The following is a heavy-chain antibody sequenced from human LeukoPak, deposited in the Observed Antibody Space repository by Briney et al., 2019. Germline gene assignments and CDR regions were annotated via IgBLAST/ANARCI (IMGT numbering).Heavy chain of an antibody. J-gene: IGHJ3*02. CDR1: GGSISSYY. CDR3: ARAMGDYVWGSYRSDDAFDI. Sequence: SETLSLTCTVSGGSISSYYWSWIRQPPGKGLEWIGYIYYSGSTNYNPSLKSRVTISVDTSKNQFSLKLSSVTAADTAVYYCARAMGDYVWGSYRSDDAFDIWGQGTMVTVSS. CDR2: IYYSGST. V-gene: IGHV4-59*01. D-gene: IGHD3-16*02.